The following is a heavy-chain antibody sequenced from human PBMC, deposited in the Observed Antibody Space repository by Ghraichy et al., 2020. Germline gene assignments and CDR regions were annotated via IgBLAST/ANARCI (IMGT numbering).Heavy chain of an antibody. CDR3: LTLGQEVYYGSGTHFGY. CDR2: INQDGSGT. D-gene: IGHD3-10*01. CDR1: GFTFSIYW. V-gene: IGHV3-7*01. J-gene: IGHJ4*02. Sequence: GGSLRLSCAASGFTFSIYWMTWVRQAPGEGLEWLANINQDGSGTYYVGSVKGRFTISRDNAKSSLYLQMNSLRVEDTAVYYCLTLGQEVYYGSGTHFGYWGQGTLVTVSS.